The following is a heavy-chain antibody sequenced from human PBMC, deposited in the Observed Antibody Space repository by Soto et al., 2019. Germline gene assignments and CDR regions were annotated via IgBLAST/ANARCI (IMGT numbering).Heavy chain of an antibody. V-gene: IGHV5-51*01. CDR2: IYPGDSDT. Sequence: PGESLKISCKGSGYSFTSYWIGWVRQMPGKGLEWMGIIYPGDSDTRYSPSFQGQVTISADKSISTAYLQWSSLKASDTAMYYYARTAAAGKYYYGVDVWGQGTTVTLSS. CDR1: GYSFTSYW. CDR3: ARTAAAGKYYYGVDV. D-gene: IGHD6-13*01. J-gene: IGHJ6*02.